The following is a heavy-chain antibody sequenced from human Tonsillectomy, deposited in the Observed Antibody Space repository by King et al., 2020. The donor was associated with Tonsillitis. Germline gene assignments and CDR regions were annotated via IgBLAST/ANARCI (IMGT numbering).Heavy chain of an antibody. CDR2: IYYSGST. Sequence: VQLQESGPGLVKPSETLSLTCTVSGGSLFSYYWSWIRQPPGKGLEWIGYIYYSGSTNYNPSLKSRVTISVDTSKNQFSLKLSSVTAADTAVYYCARRVGVESLRASREVDAFDIWGQGTMVTVSS. CDR1: GGSLFSYY. CDR3: ARRVGVESLRASREVDAFDI. D-gene: IGHD1-26*01. V-gene: IGHV4-59*08. J-gene: IGHJ3*02.